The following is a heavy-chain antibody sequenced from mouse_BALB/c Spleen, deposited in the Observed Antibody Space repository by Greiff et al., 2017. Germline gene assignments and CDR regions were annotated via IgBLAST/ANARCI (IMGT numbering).Heavy chain of an antibody. CDR1: GFTFSSYT. D-gene: IGHD2-4*01. Sequence: EVQLVESGGGLVQPGGSLKLSCAASGFTFSSYTMSWVRQTPEKRLEWVAYISNGGGSTYYPDTVKGRFTISRDNAKNTLYLQMSSLKSEDTAMYYCARDYYDFMDYWGQGTSVTVSS. V-gene: IGHV5-12-2*01. J-gene: IGHJ4*01. CDR2: ISNGGGST. CDR3: ARDYYDFMDY.